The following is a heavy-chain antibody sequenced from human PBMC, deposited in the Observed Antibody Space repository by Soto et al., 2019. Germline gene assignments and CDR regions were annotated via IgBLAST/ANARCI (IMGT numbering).Heavy chain of an antibody. CDR1: GFTFSSYS. Sequence: WGSLRLSCAASGFTFSSYSMNWVRQAPGKGLEWVSSISSSSSHIYYADSVKGRFTISRDNAKNSLYLQMNSLKAEDTAVYYCARVACSGGSCYSSYYYGMDVWGQGTTVTVSS. D-gene: IGHD2-15*01. CDR3: ARVACSGGSCYSSYYYGMDV. CDR2: ISSSSSHI. J-gene: IGHJ6*02. V-gene: IGHV3-21*01.